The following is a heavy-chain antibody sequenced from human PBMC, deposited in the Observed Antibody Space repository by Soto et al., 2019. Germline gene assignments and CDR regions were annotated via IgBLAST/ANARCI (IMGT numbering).Heavy chain of an antibody. CDR1: GYTFTSYG. V-gene: IGHV1-18*01. J-gene: IGHJ4*02. CDR3: ASGVVTAYALDY. D-gene: IGHD2-21*02. CDR2: ISAYNGNT. Sequence: ASVKVSCKASGYTFTSYGISWVRQAPGQGLEWMGWISAYNGNTNYAQRLQGRVTMTTDTSTSTAYMELRSLRSDDTAVYYCASGVVTAYALDYWGQGTLVTVSS.